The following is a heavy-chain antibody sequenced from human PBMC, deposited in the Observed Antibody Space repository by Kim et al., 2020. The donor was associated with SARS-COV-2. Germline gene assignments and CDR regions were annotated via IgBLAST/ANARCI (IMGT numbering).Heavy chain of an antibody. V-gene: IGHV4-4*02. CDR3: ARGGSYGSGSYYNDMYYFDY. J-gene: IGHJ4*02. Sequence: SETLSLTCAVSGGSISSSNWWSWVRQPPGKGLEWIGEIYHSGSTNYNPSLKSRVTISVDKSKNQFSLKLSSVTAADTAVYYCARGGSYGSGSYYNDMYYFDYWGQGTLVTVSS. D-gene: IGHD3-10*01. CDR2: IYHSGST. CDR1: GGSISSSNW.